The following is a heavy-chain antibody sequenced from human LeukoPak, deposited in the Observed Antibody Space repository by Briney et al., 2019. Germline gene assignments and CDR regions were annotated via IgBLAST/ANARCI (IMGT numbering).Heavy chain of an antibody. J-gene: IGHJ1*01. D-gene: IGHD1-1*01. Sequence: SETLSLTCTVSGGSISSYYWSWIRQPPGKGLEWIGYIYKSGNTNYNPSLKSRVSISVDTSTNQFSLKLTSVTAADTAVYYCARDTDGIDEYFQHWGQGTLVTVSS. V-gene: IGHV4-59*01. CDR2: IYKSGNT. CDR1: GGSISSYY. CDR3: ARDTDGIDEYFQH.